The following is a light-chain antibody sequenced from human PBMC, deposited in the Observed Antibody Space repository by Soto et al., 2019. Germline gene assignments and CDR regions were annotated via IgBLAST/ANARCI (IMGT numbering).Light chain of an antibody. CDR2: AAS. CDR1: QGINIF. CDR3: QQRNSYPRT. V-gene: IGKV1-9*01. J-gene: IGKJ2*01. Sequence: DIRLTQSPSFLSASVGDRVTITCRASQGINIFLAWFQQKPGKAPNLLTSAASTLQSGVPSWFSGSGSETEFTLTITSLQPEDSATYYCQQRNSYPRTFGQGTKVDIK.